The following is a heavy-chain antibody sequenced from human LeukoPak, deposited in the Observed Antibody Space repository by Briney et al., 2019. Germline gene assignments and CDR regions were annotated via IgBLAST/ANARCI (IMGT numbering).Heavy chain of an antibody. CDR1: GFTFSSYG. J-gene: IGHJ4*02. CDR3: ARGRGTVDY. D-gene: IGHD3-16*01. Sequence: GGSLRLSCAASGFTFSSYGMHWVRQAPGKGLEWVAVIWYDGSNKYYVDSVKGRFTTSRDNSKNTLYLQMNSLRAEDTAVYYCARGRGTVDYWGQGTLVTVSS. V-gene: IGHV3-33*01. CDR2: IWYDGSNK.